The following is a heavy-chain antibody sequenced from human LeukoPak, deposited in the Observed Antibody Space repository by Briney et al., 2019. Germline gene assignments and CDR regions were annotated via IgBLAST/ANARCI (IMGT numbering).Heavy chain of an antibody. CDR2: FDPEDGET. Sequence: ASVTVSCKVSGYTLTELSMHWVRQAPGKGLEWMGGFDPEDGETIYAQKFQGRVTMTEDTSTDTAYMELSSLRSEDTAVYYCARRYSSSSEDDYWGQGTLVTVSS. J-gene: IGHJ4*02. CDR3: ARRYSSSSEDDY. D-gene: IGHD6-6*01. V-gene: IGHV1-24*01. CDR1: GYTLTELS.